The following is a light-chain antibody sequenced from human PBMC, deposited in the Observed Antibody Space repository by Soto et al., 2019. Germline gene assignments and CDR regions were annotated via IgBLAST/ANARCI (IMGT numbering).Light chain of an antibody. Sequence: DIQMTQSPSSLSASVGDRVTITCRARQSISNYLNWYQLKPGKVPKLLIYAASTLQTGVPSRFSGSGSGTDFTLTISGLQPEDSASYYCQQSYSSWATFGGGTKVEIK. CDR2: AAS. V-gene: IGKV1-39*01. J-gene: IGKJ4*01. CDR1: QSISNY. CDR3: QQSYSSWAT.